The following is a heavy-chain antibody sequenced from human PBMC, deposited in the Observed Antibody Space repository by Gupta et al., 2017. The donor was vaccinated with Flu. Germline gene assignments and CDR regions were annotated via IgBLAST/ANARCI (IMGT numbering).Heavy chain of an antibody. J-gene: IGHJ3*02. Sequence: VRQAPGQGLECMGWNHTHTANPTYAQGFTGRFVFSPDTSVTTAYLQINSLQAEDTAVYYCARVQGCDTPTCQIGPVDIGGQGTLVTVYS. CDR2: NHTHTANP. D-gene: IGHD2-21*01. V-gene: IGHV7-4-1*02. CDR3: ARVQGCDTPTCQIGPVDI.